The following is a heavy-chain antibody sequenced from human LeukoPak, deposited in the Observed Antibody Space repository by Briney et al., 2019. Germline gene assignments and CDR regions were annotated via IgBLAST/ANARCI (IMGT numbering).Heavy chain of an antibody. J-gene: IGHJ4*02. CDR1: GYTLTGYY. D-gene: IGHD3-22*01. CDR2: INPNSGGT. Sequence: ASVEVSCKASGYTLTGYYMHWVRQAPGQGLEWMGWINPNSGGTNFAQRFQGRVTMTRDTSINTAYMELSRLRSGDTAVYYCAREGVRGDGSGHYYFDYWGQGSLVTVSS. V-gene: IGHV1-2*02. CDR3: AREGVRGDGSGHYYFDY.